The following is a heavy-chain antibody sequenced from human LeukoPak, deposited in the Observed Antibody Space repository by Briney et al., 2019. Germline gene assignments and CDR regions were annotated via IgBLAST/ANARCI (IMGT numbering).Heavy chain of an antibody. CDR3: AKDHSSSTGWDDAFDI. CDR1: GFTFRSYG. V-gene: IGHV3-30*18. Sequence: GGSLRLSCAASGFTFRSYGMHLVRQAPGKGPEWVAVMSCDGSNKYYADSVRGRFTISRDNSKNTLYLQMNSLRTDDTAVYYCAKDHSSSTGWDDAFDIWGQGTMVTVSS. D-gene: IGHD2-2*01. CDR2: MSCDGSNK. J-gene: IGHJ3*02.